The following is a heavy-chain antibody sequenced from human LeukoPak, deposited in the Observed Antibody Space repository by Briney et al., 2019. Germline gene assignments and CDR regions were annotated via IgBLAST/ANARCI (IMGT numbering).Heavy chain of an antibody. CDR2: ISSSSYI. CDR3: ARDIHTMVRGVMDY. CDR1: GFTFSSYS. D-gene: IGHD3-10*01. Sequence: PGGSLRLSCAASGFTFSSYSMNWVRQAPGKGLEWVSSISSSSYIYYVDSVKGRFTISRDNAKNSLYLQMNSLRAEDTAVYYCARDIHTMVRGVMDYWGQGTLVTVSS. V-gene: IGHV3-21*01. J-gene: IGHJ4*02.